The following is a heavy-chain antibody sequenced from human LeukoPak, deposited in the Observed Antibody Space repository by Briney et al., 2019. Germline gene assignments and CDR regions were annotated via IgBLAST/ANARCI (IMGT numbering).Heavy chain of an antibody. CDR2: ISSSSSYI. V-gene: IGHV3-21*01. J-gene: IGHJ4*02. Sequence: KPGGSLRLSCAASGFTFSSYSMNWVRQAPGKGLEWVSSISSSSSYIYYADSVKGRFTISRDNAKNSLYLQMNSLRAEDTAVYYCARVLRAPLLSIDYWGQGTLVTVSS. CDR3: ARVLRAPLLSIDY. CDR1: GFTFSSYS. D-gene: IGHD2-15*01.